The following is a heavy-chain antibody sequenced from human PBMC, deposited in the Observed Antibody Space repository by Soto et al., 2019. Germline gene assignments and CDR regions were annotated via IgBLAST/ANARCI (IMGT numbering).Heavy chain of an antibody. CDR3: ARAVAVPADFDY. CDR2: INAGNGNK. V-gene: IGHV1-3*05. Sequence: QAQLVQYGAEEKKPGASVKVSGKASGYTFTGYAMHWVRQAPGQRLEWMGWINAGNGNKKYSQKFQGRVTITRDTSASTAYMELSSLRSEDTAVYYCARAVAVPADFDYWGQGTLVSVSS. D-gene: IGHD6-19*01. CDR1: GYTFTGYA. J-gene: IGHJ4*02.